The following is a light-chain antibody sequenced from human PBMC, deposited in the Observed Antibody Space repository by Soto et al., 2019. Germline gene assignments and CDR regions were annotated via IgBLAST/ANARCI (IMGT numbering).Light chain of an antibody. Sequence: TLSASVVSASTRKRATLPSRANQAIGDTLAWYQHKPGQTPRLLIYDTSHMATGVPVRFSGSRSGPEFTLTITSLQSEDFAIYYCQPYYNLPLTFGGGTKVDIK. CDR3: QPYYNLPLT. J-gene: IGKJ4*01. CDR2: DTS. CDR1: QAIGDT. V-gene: IGKV3-15*01.